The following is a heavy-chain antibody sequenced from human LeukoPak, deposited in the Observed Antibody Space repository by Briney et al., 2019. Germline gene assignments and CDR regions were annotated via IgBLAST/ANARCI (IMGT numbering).Heavy chain of an antibody. D-gene: IGHD3-22*01. CDR2: ISYDGSNK. J-gene: IGHJ6*02. V-gene: IGHV3-30*03. CDR1: GFTFSSYG. CDR3: ARDSSGYFNYYYGMDV. Sequence: PGGSLRLSCAASGFTFSSYGMHWVRQAPGKGLEWVAVISYDGSNKYYADSVKGRFTISRDNSKNTLYLQMNSLRAEDTAVYYCARDSSGYFNYYYGMDVWGQGTTVTVSS.